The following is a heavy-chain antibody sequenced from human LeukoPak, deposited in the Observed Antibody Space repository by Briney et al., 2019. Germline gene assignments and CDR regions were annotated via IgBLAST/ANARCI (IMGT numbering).Heavy chain of an antibody. CDR1: GYILTDYY. D-gene: IGHD3-9*01. Sequence: ASVKVSCKASGYILTDYYMHWVRQAPGQGLEWMGWINPNSGDTNYAQKFQGRVTMTRDTSISTAYMELSRLRSDDTAVYYCARGRTTIFYAYMDVWGKGTTVTISS. CDR2: INPNSGDT. J-gene: IGHJ6*03. V-gene: IGHV1-2*02. CDR3: ARGRTTIFYAYMDV.